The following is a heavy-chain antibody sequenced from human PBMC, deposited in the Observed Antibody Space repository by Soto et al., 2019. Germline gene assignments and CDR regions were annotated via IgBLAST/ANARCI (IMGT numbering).Heavy chain of an antibody. V-gene: IGHV1-69*13. CDR1: GGTFSSYA. CDR3: ARESEDTAMVLDY. Sequence: SVKVSCKASGGTFSSYAISWVRQAPGQGLEWMGGIIPIFGTANYAQKFQGRVTITADESTSTAYMELSSLRSEDTAVYYCARESEDTAMVLDYWGQGALVTVSS. J-gene: IGHJ4*02. CDR2: IIPIFGTA. D-gene: IGHD5-18*01.